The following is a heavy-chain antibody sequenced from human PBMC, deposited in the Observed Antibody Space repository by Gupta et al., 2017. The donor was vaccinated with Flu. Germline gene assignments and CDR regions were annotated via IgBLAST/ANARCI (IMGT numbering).Heavy chain of an antibody. Sequence: EVQLLESGGGLVQPGGSLRLSCAASGFTFSRFAMNWVRQAPGKGLEFVSVISGSGTNTYYADSVKGRLIIARDNSKDMWDLEMNTVRAADASRYYCATQLPAAVDFDSWGQGTLVTVSP. CDR1: GFTFSRFA. D-gene: IGHD2-2*01. V-gene: IGHV3-23*01. J-gene: IGHJ5*01. CDR3: ATQLPAAVDFDS. CDR2: ISGSGTNT.